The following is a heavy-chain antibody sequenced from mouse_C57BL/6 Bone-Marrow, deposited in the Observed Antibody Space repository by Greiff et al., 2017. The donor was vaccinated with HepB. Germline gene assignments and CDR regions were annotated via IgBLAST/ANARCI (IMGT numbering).Heavy chain of an antibody. CDR2: INYDGSST. CDR3: ARREGYYGSSYYWYFDV. J-gene: IGHJ1*03. Sequence: EVQRVESEGGLVQPGSSMKLSCTASGFTFSDYYMAWVRQVPEKGLEWVANINYDGSSTYYLDSLKSRFIISRDNAKNILYLQMSSLKSEDTATYYCARREGYYGSSYYWYFDVWGTGTTVTVSS. CDR1: GFTFSDYY. V-gene: IGHV5-16*01. D-gene: IGHD1-1*01.